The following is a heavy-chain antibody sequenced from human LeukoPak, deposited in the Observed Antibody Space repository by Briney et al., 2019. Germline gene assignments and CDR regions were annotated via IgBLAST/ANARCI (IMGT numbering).Heavy chain of an antibody. CDR2: ISDTGFSI. D-gene: IGHD3-3*01. V-gene: IGHV3-48*01. CDR1: GFTFSNYN. J-gene: IGHJ4*02. CDR3: TRDANDFSPRYYFDY. Sequence: GGSLRLSCAASGFTFSNYNMNWFRQAPGKGLEWVSYISDTGFSIYYADSVKGRFTISRDDSRNTLYLQMNSLRPEDTAVYYCTRDANDFSPRYYFDYWGQGTLVTVSS.